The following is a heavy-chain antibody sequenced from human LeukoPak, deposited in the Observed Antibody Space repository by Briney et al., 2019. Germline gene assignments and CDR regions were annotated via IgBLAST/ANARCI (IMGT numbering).Heavy chain of an antibody. CDR2: IYSGGST. V-gene: IGHV3-66*02. Sequence: PGGSLRLSCAASGFTVSSSYMSWVRQAPGKGLEWVSVIYSGGSTYYADSVKGRFIISRDNSKNTLYLQMNSLRAEDTAVYYCARGENYDFWSGYSGIDYRGQGTLVTVSS. J-gene: IGHJ4*02. D-gene: IGHD3-3*01. CDR3: ARGENYDFWSGYSGIDY. CDR1: GFTVSSSY.